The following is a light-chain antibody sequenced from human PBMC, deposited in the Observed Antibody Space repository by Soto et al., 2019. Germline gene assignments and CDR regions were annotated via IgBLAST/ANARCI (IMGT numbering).Light chain of an antibody. CDR2: GAS. V-gene: IGKV3D-15*01. CDR3: QQYSKWPLT. Sequence: IVMTQSPTTLSVSPGERATLSCRASQSVSSNLAWYQQKPGQAPRLLIYGASIRATGIPARFSGSGSGTEFTLTISSLQSEDFAVYYCQQYSKWPLTFGGGTKV. J-gene: IGKJ4*01. CDR1: QSVSSN.